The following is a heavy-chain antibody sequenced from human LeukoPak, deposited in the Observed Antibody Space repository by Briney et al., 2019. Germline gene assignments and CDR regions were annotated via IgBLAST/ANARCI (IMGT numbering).Heavy chain of an antibody. CDR3: ARALVLRYFDWLLLGASFAS. D-gene: IGHD3-9*01. CDR1: GYTFTSYG. V-gene: IGHV1-18*01. J-gene: IGHJ4*02. CDR2: ISAYNGNT. Sequence: GASVKVSCKASGYTFTSYGISWVRQAPGQGLEWMGWISAYNGNTNYAQKLQGRDTMTTDTSTSTAYMELKSLRSEDTGVYYCARALVLRYFDWLLLGASFASWGQGTLVTASS.